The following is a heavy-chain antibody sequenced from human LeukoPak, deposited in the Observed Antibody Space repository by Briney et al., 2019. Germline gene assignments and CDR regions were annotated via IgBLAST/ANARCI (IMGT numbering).Heavy chain of an antibody. V-gene: IGHV3-11*01. CDR3: LRGDRDWQLLRHFDY. J-gene: IGHJ4*02. D-gene: IGHD2-15*01. Sequence: GGSLRLSCGVSGFNFGDYYMAWIRQAPGKGLEWVSHISSIGSALYYADSVKGRFTISRDNSKNSLYLQMSGLGADDTAVYYCLRGDRDWQLLRHFDYWGQGTLVTVSS. CDR2: ISSIGSAL. CDR1: GFNFGDYY.